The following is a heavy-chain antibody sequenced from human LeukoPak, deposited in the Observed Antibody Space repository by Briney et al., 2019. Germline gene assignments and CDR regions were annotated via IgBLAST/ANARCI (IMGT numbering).Heavy chain of an antibody. D-gene: IGHD1-1*01. V-gene: IGHV1-69*04. CDR2: IIPILGIA. CDR3: ARAPTGPGDYFDY. CDR1: GGTFSSYA. J-gene: IGHJ4*02. Sequence: SVKVSCKASGGTFSSYAISWVRQAPGQGLEWMGRIIPILGIANYAQKFQGRVTITADKSTSSAYMELSSLRSEDTAVYYCARAPTGPGDYFDYWGQGTLVTVSS.